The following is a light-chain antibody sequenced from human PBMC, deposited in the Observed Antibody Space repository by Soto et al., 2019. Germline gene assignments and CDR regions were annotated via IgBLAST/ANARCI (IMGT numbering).Light chain of an antibody. CDR2: NDN. J-gene: IGLJ2*01. Sequence: QSVLTQPASASGTPGQRVTISCSGSSSNIGSDTVSWYQHLPGTAPKLLIYNDNQRPSGVPDRFFGSKSGTSVSLAISGSQSQDEADYDYEAWDDSLNGLVFGGGTKLTVL. V-gene: IGLV1-44*01. CDR1: SSNIGSDT. CDR3: EAWDDSLNGLV.